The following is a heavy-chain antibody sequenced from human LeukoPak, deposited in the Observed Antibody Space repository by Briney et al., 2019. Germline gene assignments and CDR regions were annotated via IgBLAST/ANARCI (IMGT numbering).Heavy chain of an antibody. J-gene: IGHJ4*02. D-gene: IGHD1-1*01. CDR1: GYTFTTYD. Sequence: ASVKVSCKTSGYTFTTYDINWVRQAAGQGLEWMGWMNPNSGYTGSAQKFQGKVTMTGDTSISTAYMDLSSLTSEDTAVYYCARVNGPVDYWGQGTLVTVSS. CDR2: MNPNSGYT. CDR3: ARVNGPVDY. V-gene: IGHV1-8*01.